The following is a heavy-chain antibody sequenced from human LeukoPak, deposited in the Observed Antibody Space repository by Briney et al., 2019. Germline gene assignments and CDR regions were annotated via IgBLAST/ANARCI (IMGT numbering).Heavy chain of an antibody. CDR1: GGSFSGYY. V-gene: IGHV4-34*01. CDR2: INHSGST. J-gene: IGHJ3*02. D-gene: IGHD6-19*01. CDR3: ATALAGILDAFDI. Sequence: SETLSLTCAVYGGSFSGYYWSWIRQPPGKGLEWIGEINHSGSTNYNPSLKSRVTISVDTSKNQFSLKLSSVTAADTAVYYCATALAGILDAFDIWGQGTMVTVSS.